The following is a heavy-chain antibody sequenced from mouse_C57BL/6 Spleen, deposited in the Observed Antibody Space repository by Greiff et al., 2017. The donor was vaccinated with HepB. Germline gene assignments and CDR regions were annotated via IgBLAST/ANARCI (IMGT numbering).Heavy chain of an antibody. Sequence: QVQLQQSGAELVKPGASVKLSCKASGYTFTEYTIHWVKQRSGQGLEWIGWFYPGSGSIKYNEKFKDKATLTADKSSSTVYMVLSRLTSEDSAVYFCARHEDPRLAGAAWFAYWGQGTLVTVSA. V-gene: IGHV1-62-2*01. CDR2: FYPGSGSI. D-gene: IGHD4-1*01. J-gene: IGHJ3*01. CDR1: GYTFTEYT. CDR3: ARHEDPRLAGAAWFAY.